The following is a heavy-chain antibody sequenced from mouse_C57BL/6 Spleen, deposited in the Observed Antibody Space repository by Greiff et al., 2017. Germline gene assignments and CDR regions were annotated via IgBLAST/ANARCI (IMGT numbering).Heavy chain of an antibody. CDR3: AREDYGSSYVGAMDY. CDR2: ISYDGSN. Sequence: EVKLQESGPGLVKPSQSLSLTCSVTGYSITSGYYWNWIRQFPGNNLEWMGYISYDGSNNYNPSLKNRISITRDTSKNQFFLKLNSVTTEDTATYYCAREDYGSSYVGAMDYWGQGTSVTVSS. D-gene: IGHD1-1*01. CDR1: GYSITSGYY. J-gene: IGHJ4*01. V-gene: IGHV3-6*01.